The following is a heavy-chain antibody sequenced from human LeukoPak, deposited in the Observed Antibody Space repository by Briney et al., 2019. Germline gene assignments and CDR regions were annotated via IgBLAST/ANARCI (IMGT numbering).Heavy chain of an antibody. CDR3: ARDRTPYYYDSSGYYAFDY. V-gene: IGHV1-69*04. D-gene: IGHD3-22*01. J-gene: IGHJ4*02. Sequence: SVKLSCKASGGTFSSYAISWVRQAPGQGLEWMGRIIPILGIANYAQKFQGRVTITADKSTSTAYMELSSLRSEDTAVYYCARDRTPYYYDSSGYYAFDYWGQGTLVTVSS. CDR1: GGTFSSYA. CDR2: IIPILGIA.